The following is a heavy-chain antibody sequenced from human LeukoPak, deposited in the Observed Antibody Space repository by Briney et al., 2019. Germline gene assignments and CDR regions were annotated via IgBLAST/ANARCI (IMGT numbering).Heavy chain of an antibody. J-gene: IGHJ5*02. CDR2: INHSGST. CDR1: GGSFSGYY. CDR3: AIHIVVVPAAKKKNWFDP. D-gene: IGHD2-2*01. V-gene: IGHV4-34*01. Sequence: RTSETLSLTCAAYGGSFSGYYWSWIRQPPGKGLEWIGEINHSGSTNYNPSLKSRVTISVDTSKNQFSLKLSSVTAADTAVYYCAIHIVVVPAAKKKNWFDPWGQGTLVTVSS.